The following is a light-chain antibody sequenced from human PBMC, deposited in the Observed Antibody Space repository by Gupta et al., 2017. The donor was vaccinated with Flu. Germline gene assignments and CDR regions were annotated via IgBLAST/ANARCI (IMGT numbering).Light chain of an antibody. CDR3: SSYDGSENRCV. CDR1: SSDDIAHNY. V-gene: IGLV2-8*01. CDR2: DVN. Sequence: TSSPCRSSDDIAHNYASWYQQLPGTAPNLLIYDVNQRPSGVPDRFSGSKSGTTASLTVCGLQADDEADYYCSSYDGSENRCVFGGGTKITVL. J-gene: IGLJ3*02.